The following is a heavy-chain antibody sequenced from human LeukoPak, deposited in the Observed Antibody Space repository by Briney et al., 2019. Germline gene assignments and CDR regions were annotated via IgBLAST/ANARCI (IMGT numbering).Heavy chain of an antibody. CDR3: AGNDYVWGSYRY. D-gene: IGHD3-16*02. V-gene: IGHV4-34*01. CDR1: GGSFSGYY. J-gene: IGHJ4*02. CDR2: INHSGST. Sequence: SETLSLTCAVYGGSFSGYYWSWIRQPPGKGLEWIGEINHSGSTNYNPSLKSRVTISVDTSKNQFSLKLSSVTAADTAVYYCAGNDYVWGSYRYWGQGTLVTVSS.